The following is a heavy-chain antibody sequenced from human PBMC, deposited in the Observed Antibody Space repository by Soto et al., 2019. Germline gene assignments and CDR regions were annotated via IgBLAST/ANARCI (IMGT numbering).Heavy chain of an antibody. CDR2: ISWNAGSI. CDR3: AKAYYGSGSPHAFDI. D-gene: IGHD3-10*01. Sequence: EVQLVESGGGLVQPGRSLRLSCAASGFTFDGYAMHWVRQAPGRGLEWVSGISWNAGSIVYADSVKGRFTISRDNAKNSLFLQMNSLRAEDTALYFCAKAYYGSGSPHAFDIWGQGTMVTVSS. J-gene: IGHJ3*02. V-gene: IGHV3-9*01. CDR1: GFTFDGYA.